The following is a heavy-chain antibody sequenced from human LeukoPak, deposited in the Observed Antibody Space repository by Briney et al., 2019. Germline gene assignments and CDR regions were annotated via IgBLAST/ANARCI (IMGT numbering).Heavy chain of an antibody. CDR1: GGSISSSSYY. CDR2: IYYSGST. CDR3: AREVVVAATSPGGGAFDI. V-gene: IGHV4-39*07. Sequence: SETLSLTCSVSGGSISSSSYYWGWIRQPPGMGLEWIGNIYYSGSTYYNPSLKSRVTISVDTSKNQFSLKLSSVTAADTAVYYCAREVVVAATSPGGGAFDIWGQGTMVTVSS. J-gene: IGHJ3*02. D-gene: IGHD2-15*01.